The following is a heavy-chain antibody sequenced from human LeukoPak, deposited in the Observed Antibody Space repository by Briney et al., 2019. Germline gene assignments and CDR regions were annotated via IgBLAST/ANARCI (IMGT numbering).Heavy chain of an antibody. Sequence: PGGSLRLSCAASGFTFSSYAMHWVRQAPGKGLEWVAVISYDGSNKYYADSVKGRFTISRDSSKNTLYLQMNSLRAEDTAVYYCARDKARTSVVVPAAIYPWGQGTLVTVSS. CDR2: ISYDGSNK. CDR3: ARDKARTSVVVPAAIYP. V-gene: IGHV3-30-3*01. D-gene: IGHD2-2*02. J-gene: IGHJ5*02. CDR1: GFTFSSYA.